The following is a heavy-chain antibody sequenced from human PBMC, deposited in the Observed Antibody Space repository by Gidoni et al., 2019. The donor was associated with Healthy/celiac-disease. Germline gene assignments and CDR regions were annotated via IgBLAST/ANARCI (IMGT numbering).Heavy chain of an antibody. Sequence: QVQLVESGGGLVKPGGSLRLSCAASGFTFSDYYMSWIRQAPGKGLAWVSYISSSGSTIYYADSVKGRFTISRDNVKNSLYLQMNSLRAEDTAVYYWAGGEELLWFGELTQFDYWGQGTLVTVSS. D-gene: IGHD3-10*01. CDR1: GFTFSDYY. J-gene: IGHJ4*02. V-gene: IGHV3-11*01. CDR2: ISSSGSTI. CDR3: AGGEELLWFGELTQFDY.